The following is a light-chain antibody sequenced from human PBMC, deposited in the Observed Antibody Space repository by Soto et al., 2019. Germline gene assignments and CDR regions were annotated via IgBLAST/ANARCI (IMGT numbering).Light chain of an antibody. Sequence: VQLTHSPPFLSAAAGDGVAIISRASQGISSDLAWYQQNPGKAPKLLIYAASTLQNGVPSTFSGTGSGTEGTITISSLKQEDGGTYDGQQLKSYTITFGQGTRLEIK. CDR2: AAS. J-gene: IGKJ5*01. V-gene: IGKV1-9*01. CDR1: QGISSD. CDR3: QQLKSYTIT.